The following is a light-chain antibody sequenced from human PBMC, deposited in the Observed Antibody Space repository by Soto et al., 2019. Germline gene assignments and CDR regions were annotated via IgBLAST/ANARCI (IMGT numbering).Light chain of an antibody. CDR3: QQSYSSPGT. Sequence: IRMTQSPSSLSASVEDRVTITCRASQTIDKYLNWYQHIPGRAPKLLIYGASSLQSGVPTRFSGSGGGTYFTLTISSLQHEDFATYYCQQSYSSPGTFGRGTRVE. V-gene: IGKV1-39*01. CDR2: GAS. J-gene: IGKJ1*01. CDR1: QTIDKY.